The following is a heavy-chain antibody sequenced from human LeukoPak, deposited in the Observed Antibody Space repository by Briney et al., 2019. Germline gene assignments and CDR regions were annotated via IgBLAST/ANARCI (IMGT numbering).Heavy chain of an antibody. D-gene: IGHD3-3*01. CDR2: FSGSGGST. Sequence: PGGSLRLSCAASGFTFSNFAMNWVRQAPGRGLEWVSGFSGSGGSTYYADSVKGRFTISRDNSKNTLYLQMGSLRAEDTAIYYCARGDGNDFWSGYYTHWGQGTLVTVSS. CDR3: ARGDGNDFWSGYYTH. J-gene: IGHJ4*02. CDR1: GFTFSNFA. V-gene: IGHV3-23*01.